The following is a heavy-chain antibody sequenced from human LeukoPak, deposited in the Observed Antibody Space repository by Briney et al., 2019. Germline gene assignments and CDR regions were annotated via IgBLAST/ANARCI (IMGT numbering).Heavy chain of an antibody. CDR3: VRQKKSHGNFDY. CDR1: GFTFSDHA. J-gene: IGHJ4*02. D-gene: IGHD1-26*01. Sequence: QPGGSLRLSCAASGFTFSDHAMHWVRQAPGKGLEWVSAVGIAADTFYPGSVKGRFTISRENAKNSLYLQMNSLRVEDTAVYYCVRQKKSHGNFDYWGQGTLVTVSS. CDR2: VGIAADT. V-gene: IGHV3-13*01.